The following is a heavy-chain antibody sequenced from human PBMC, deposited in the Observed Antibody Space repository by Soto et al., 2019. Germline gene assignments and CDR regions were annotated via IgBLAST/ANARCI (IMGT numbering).Heavy chain of an antibody. D-gene: IGHD3-10*01. J-gene: IGHJ6*02. CDR2: ISAYNGNT. V-gene: IGHV1-18*01. Sequence: ASVKVSCKASGYTFTSYGISWVRQAPGQGLEWMGWISAYNGNTNYAQRLQGRVTMTTDTSTSTAYMELRSLRSDDTAVYYCASITMVRGVWDVWGQGTTVTVSS. CDR3: ASITMVRGVWDV. CDR1: GYTFTSYG.